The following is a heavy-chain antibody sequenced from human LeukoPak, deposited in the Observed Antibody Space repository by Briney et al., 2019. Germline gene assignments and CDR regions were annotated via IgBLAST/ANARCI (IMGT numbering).Heavy chain of an antibody. Sequence: GGSLRLSCAASGFTFSTYSMNWVRQAPGKGLEWVSSISSGSSYIYYADSVKGRFTISRDNAKNSLYLQMNSLRAEDMAVYYCARAHTDSGSYRTGTYDYWGQGTLVTVSS. V-gene: IGHV3-21*01. CDR1: GFTFSTYS. CDR2: ISSGSSYI. D-gene: IGHD1-26*01. CDR3: ARAHTDSGSYRTGTYDY. J-gene: IGHJ4*02.